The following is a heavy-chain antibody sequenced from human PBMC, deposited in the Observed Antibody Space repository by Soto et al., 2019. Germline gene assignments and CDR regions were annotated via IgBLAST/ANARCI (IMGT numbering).Heavy chain of an antibody. CDR2: ISYDGSNK. V-gene: IGHV3-30-3*01. CDR3: ARVGITRAFDI. J-gene: IGHJ3*02. CDR1: GFTFSSYA. Sequence: GGSLRLSCAASGFTFSSYAMHWVRQAPGKGLEWVAVISYDGSNKYYADSVKGRFTISRDNSKNTLYLQMNSLRAEDTAVYYCARVGITRAFDIWGQGTMVTVSS. D-gene: IGHD1-20*01.